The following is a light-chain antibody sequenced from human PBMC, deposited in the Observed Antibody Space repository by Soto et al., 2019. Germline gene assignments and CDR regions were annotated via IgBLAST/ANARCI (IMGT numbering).Light chain of an antibody. Sequence: QSVLTQAPSASGTPGQRVTISCSGSSSNIGNNGVNWYQQLPGTAPKLLIYRNNQLPSGVPDRFSGSKSGTSASLAISGLQSEGEADYYVSACDDSLNGWVFCGGPKVTVL. CDR2: RNN. V-gene: IGLV1-44*01. CDR3: SACDDSLNGWV. CDR1: SSNIGNNG. J-gene: IGLJ3*02.